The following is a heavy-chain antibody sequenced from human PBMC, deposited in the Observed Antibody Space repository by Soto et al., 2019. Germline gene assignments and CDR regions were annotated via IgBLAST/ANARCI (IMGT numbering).Heavy chain of an antibody. CDR2: IKQDGSEK. J-gene: IGHJ4*02. CDR1: RFIFSSYW. Sequence: GGSLRLSCAASRFIFSSYWMSWVRQAPGKGLQWVANIKQDGSEKYYVDSVKGRFTISRDNAKKSLYLQMNSLRAEDTAVYYCVRVFTIFGVVTKFDYWGQGTLVTVSS. D-gene: IGHD3-3*01. CDR3: VRVFTIFGVVTKFDY. V-gene: IGHV3-7*03.